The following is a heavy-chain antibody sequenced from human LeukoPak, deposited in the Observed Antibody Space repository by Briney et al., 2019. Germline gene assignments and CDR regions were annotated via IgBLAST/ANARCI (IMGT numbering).Heavy chain of an antibody. V-gene: IGHV3-7*01. CDR1: RFTFSTYW. CDR3: ASGNWNDRAFDI. CDR2: IKPDGGEK. J-gene: IGHJ3*02. D-gene: IGHD1-20*01. Sequence: GGSLRLSCAASRFTFSTYWMSWVRQAPGKGLEWVANIKPDGGEKYYVDSAKGRFTISRDNAKNSLYLQMSSLRAEDTAVYYCASGNWNDRAFDIWGQGTMLTVSS.